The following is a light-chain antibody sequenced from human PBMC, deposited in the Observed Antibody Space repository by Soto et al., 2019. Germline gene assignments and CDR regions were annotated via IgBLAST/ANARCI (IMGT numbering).Light chain of an antibody. CDR3: QQYTSNNALT. Sequence: DIQMTQTPSTLSASVGDRVTITCRAGHDISTWLAWYQQKPGKAPKLLIYEASSLEIGVPSRFSGSGSGTEFTLTTSSLQPDDFATYYCQQYTSNNALTFGGGTKVEIK. V-gene: IGKV1-5*03. CDR2: EAS. J-gene: IGKJ4*01. CDR1: HDISTW.